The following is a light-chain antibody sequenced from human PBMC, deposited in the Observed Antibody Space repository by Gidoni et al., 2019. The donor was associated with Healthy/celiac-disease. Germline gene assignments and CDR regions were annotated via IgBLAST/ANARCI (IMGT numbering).Light chain of an antibody. J-gene: IGKJ1*01. Sequence: DIQMTQSPSTLSASVGDRVTITCRASQSISSWLAWYQQKPGKAPKLLIYKASSLESGVPSRFSGSGSGTEFPLTISSLQPDDFATYYCQQYHSYPWPFXPXTKVEIK. V-gene: IGKV1-5*03. CDR3: QQYHSYPWP. CDR2: KAS. CDR1: QSISSW.